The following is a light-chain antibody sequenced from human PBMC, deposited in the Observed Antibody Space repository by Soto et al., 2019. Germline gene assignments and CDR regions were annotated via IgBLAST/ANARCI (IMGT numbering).Light chain of an antibody. CDR1: QDIRSW. CDR2: SAS. Sequence: DIQMTQSPSSLSASVGDRVTITCRASQDIRSWLAWYQQKPGKAPKLLISSASSLQSGVPSRFSGSGSGADFTLTISGLQPDDFATYYCQQYNHYSHTFGQGTKLEIK. CDR3: QQYNHYSHT. V-gene: IGKV1D-16*01. J-gene: IGKJ2*01.